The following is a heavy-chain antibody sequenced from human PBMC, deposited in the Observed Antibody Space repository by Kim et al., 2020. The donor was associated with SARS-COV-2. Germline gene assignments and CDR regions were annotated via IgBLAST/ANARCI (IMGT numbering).Heavy chain of an antibody. V-gene: IGHV3-30*01. D-gene: IGHD3-10*01. CDR3: ATGDAVFMGDY. Sequence: KYYADAVMGRLTSSRDNSKNTLYLQMNSLRAEDTAVYYCATGDAVFMGDYWGQGTLVTVSS. CDR2: K. J-gene: IGHJ4*02.